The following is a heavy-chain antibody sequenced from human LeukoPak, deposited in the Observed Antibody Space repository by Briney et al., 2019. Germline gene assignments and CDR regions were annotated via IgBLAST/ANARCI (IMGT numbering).Heavy chain of an antibody. D-gene: IGHD6-19*01. V-gene: IGHV1-2*02. J-gene: IGHJ4*02. Sequence: ASVKVSCKASGYTFTGYYMHWVRQAPGQGLEWMGWINPNSGGTNYAQKFQGRVTMTRDTSISTAYMELSRLGSDDTAVYYCARILRDSSGWYYFDYWGQGTLVTVSS. CDR2: INPNSGGT. CDR3: ARILRDSSGWYYFDY. CDR1: GYTFTGYY.